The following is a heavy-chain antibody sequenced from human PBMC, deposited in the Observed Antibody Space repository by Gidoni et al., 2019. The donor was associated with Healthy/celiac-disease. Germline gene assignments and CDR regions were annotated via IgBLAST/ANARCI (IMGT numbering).Heavy chain of an antibody. D-gene: IGHD3-22*01. V-gene: IGHV4-39*01. CDR2: IYYSGST. CDR3: ATQPRPKTYYYDSSGYPPYYFDY. J-gene: IGHJ4*02. Sequence: QLQLQESGPGLVKPSETLSLTCTVSGGPISSSSYYWGWLRQPPGKGLEWIGSIYYSGSTYYNPSLKSRVTISVDTSKNQFSLKLSSVTAADTAVYYCATQPRPKTYYYDSSGYPPYYFDYWGQGTLVTVSS. CDR1: GGPISSSSYY.